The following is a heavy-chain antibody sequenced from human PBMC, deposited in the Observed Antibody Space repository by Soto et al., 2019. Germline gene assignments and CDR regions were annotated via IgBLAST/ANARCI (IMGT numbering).Heavy chain of an antibody. CDR1: GYTFTSYG. V-gene: IGHV1-18*04. Sequence: ASVKVSCKASGYTFTSYGISWLRQAPGQGLEWMGWISAYNGNTNYAQKLQGRVTMTTDTYTSTAYMEPRSLRSDVTGVYSCPINIESSKGKWSEGTLVSVPQ. D-gene: IGHD5-12*01. J-gene: IGHJ4*02. CDR3: PINIESSKGK. CDR2: ISAYNGNT.